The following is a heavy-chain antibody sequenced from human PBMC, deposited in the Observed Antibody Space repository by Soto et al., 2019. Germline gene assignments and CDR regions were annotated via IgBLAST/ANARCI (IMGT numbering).Heavy chain of an antibody. CDR1: GYTFSNYD. V-gene: IGHV1-8*01. J-gene: IGHJ4*02. D-gene: IGHD3-10*01. CDR2: VDTNNGDT. CDR3: AKVSRKGSAIDFDY. Sequence: QVQLVQSGAELKKPGASVKVSCKASGYTFSNYDMNWVRQATGQGPEWIGWVDTNNGDTGYAQKFQGRVTLTTDISTTTAYMELTSLRSEDTAIYYCAKVSRKGSAIDFDYWGQGTLINFSS.